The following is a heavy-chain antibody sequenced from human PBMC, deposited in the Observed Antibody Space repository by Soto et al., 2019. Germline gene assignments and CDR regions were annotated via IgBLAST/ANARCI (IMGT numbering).Heavy chain of an antibody. CDR2: INPYNGDT. CDR1: GYSFANFG. CDR3: ARDHNYAIDY. V-gene: IGHV1-18*01. Sequence: QVQLVQSGTEVKNPGASVRVSCKASGYSFANFGIGWMRQAPGQGLEWMGWINPYNGDTRYSQTLQGRVTMTTDTSTSTAYMELRSLTSDDTAVYYCARDHNYAIDYWGQGTLVTVS. D-gene: IGHD2-2*01. J-gene: IGHJ4*02.